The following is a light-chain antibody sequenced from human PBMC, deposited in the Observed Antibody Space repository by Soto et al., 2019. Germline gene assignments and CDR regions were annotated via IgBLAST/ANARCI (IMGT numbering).Light chain of an antibody. Sequence: QSVLTQPPSVSGSPGQSVAISCTGTSSDIGAYNRVSWYQQPPGTAPKLMIYDVNNRPSGVPDRFSGSKSGNTASLTISGLQADDEADYYCSSFTSSNNYVFGTGTKVTVL. CDR2: DVN. CDR1: SSDIGAYNR. J-gene: IGLJ1*01. V-gene: IGLV2-18*02. CDR3: SSFTSSNNYV.